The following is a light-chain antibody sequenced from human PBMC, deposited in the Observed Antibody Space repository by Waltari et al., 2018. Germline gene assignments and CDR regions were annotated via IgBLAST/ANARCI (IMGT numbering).Light chain of an antibody. CDR2: YAS. CDR1: QGISSY. Sequence: DIQMTQSPSSLSASVGDTVTITCRASQGISSYLAWYQQKPGKAPKTLIYYASNLESGVPSSFSCSGSGTEFTLTISSLQPEDFATYYCQQYNSVPYSFGQGTKVEIK. CDR3: QQYNSVPYS. J-gene: IGKJ2*03. V-gene: IGKV1-16*01.